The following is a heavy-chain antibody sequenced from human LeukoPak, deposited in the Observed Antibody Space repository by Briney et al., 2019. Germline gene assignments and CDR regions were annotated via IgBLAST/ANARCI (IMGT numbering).Heavy chain of an antibody. Sequence: SETLSLTCTVSGGSISSSSYYWGWIRQPPGKGLEWIGSIYYSGSTYYNPSLKSRVTISVDTSKNQFSLKLSSVTAADTAVYYCARGVPLAHGITIFGVVIMYNWFDPWGQGTLVTVSS. D-gene: IGHD3-3*01. CDR2: IYYSGST. J-gene: IGHJ5*02. V-gene: IGHV4-39*01. CDR1: GGSISSSSYY. CDR3: ARGVPLAHGITIFGVVIMYNWFDP.